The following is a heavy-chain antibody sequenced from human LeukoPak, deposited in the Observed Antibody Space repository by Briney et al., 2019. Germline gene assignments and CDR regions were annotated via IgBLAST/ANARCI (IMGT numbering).Heavy chain of an antibody. CDR2: ISGSGDYT. J-gene: IGHJ4*02. D-gene: IGHD6-19*01. CDR1: GFTFSSHG. CDR3: AKDRGYSSVGYFDY. V-gene: IGHV3-23*01. Sequence: GGSLRLSCAASGFTFSSHGMSWVRQAPGKGLEWVSTISGSGDYTYYADSVKGRFTISRDNSKNTLYLQMNSLRAEDTAVYYCAKDRGYSSVGYFDYWGQGTLVTVSS.